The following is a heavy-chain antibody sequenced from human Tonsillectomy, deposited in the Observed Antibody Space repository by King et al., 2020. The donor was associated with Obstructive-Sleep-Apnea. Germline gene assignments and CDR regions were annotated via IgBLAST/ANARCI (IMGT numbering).Heavy chain of an antibody. CDR1: GYNFTRYA. V-gene: IGHV7-4-1*02. J-gene: IGHJ4*02. CDR3: ATYSSGWIDY. Sequence: QLVQSGSELKKPGASVKVSCKASGYNFTRYAMYWVRQAPGQGLDWMGWSNTNHGNPTDAQGFTGRFVFSLGTSVSTAYLQISSLKAEDTAVYYCATYSSGWIDYWGQGTLVTVSS. D-gene: IGHD6-19*01. CDR2: SNTNHGNP.